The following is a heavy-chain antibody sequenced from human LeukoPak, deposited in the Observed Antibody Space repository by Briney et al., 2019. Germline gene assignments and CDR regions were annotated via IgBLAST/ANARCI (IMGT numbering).Heavy chain of an antibody. CDR2: INPSGGST. D-gene: IGHD6-19*01. CDR1: GYTFTSYY. Sequence: ASVKVSCKASGYTFTSYYMHWVRQALGQGLEWMGIINPSGGSTSYAQKSQGRATMTRDTSTSTVYMELSSLRSEDTAVYYCARCRYSSGWYNYWGQGTLVTVSS. V-gene: IGHV1-46*03. J-gene: IGHJ4*02. CDR3: ARCRYSSGWYNY.